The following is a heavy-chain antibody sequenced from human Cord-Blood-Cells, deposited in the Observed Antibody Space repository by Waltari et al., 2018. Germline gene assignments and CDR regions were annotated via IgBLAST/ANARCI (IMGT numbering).Heavy chain of an antibody. V-gene: IGHV4-34*01. J-gene: IGHJ4*02. D-gene: IGHD1-26*01. Sequence: QVPLQQWGAGLLKPSETLSLTCAAYGGSFSGYYWSWIRQPPGKGLEWIGEINHSGSTNYNPSLKSRVTISVDTSKNQFSLKLSSVTAADKAVYYCARLPISGSYDYWGQGTLVTVSS. CDR3: ARLPISGSYDY. CDR1: GGSFSGYY. CDR2: INHSGST.